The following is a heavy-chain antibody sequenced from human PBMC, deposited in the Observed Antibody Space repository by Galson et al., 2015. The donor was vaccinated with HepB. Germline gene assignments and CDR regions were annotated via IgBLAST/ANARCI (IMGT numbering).Heavy chain of an antibody. Sequence: SLRLSCAASGFTFDDYAMHWVRQAPGKGLEWVSGISWNSGFIGYADSVKGRFTISRDNAKNSLYLRMNSLRAEDTALYYCAKAHGGYFDYFDYWGQGTLVTVSS. CDR3: AKAHGGYFDYFDY. CDR1: GFTFDDYA. V-gene: IGHV3-9*01. CDR2: ISWNSGFI. J-gene: IGHJ4*02. D-gene: IGHD3-22*01.